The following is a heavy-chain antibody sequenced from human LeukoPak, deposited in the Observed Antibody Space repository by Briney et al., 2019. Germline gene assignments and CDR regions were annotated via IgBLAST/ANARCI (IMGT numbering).Heavy chain of an antibody. V-gene: IGHV3-21*01. CDR1: GFTFSSYS. CDR2: ISSSSSYI. CDR3: AREFSVYFDWLSGGYFDY. J-gene: IGHJ4*02. Sequence: KTGGSLRLSCAASGFTFSSYSMNWVRQAPGKGLEWVSSISSSSSYIYYADSVKGRFTISRDNAKNSLYLQMNSLRAEDTAVYYCAREFSVYFDWLSGGYFDYWGQGTLVTVSS. D-gene: IGHD3-9*01.